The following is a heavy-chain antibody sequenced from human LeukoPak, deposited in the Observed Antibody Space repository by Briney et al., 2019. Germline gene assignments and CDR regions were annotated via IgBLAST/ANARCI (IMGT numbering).Heavy chain of an antibody. D-gene: IGHD5-12*01. J-gene: IGHJ4*02. Sequence: SETLSLPCTVSGRSISRYYWSWIRQPPGKGLEWLGYIYYSGSTNYNPSLKSRVTISVDTSKNQFSLKLSSVTAADTAVYYCARVTGYDWESAYDYWGQGTPVTVSS. V-gene: IGHV4-59*01. CDR1: GRSISRYY. CDR2: IYYSGST. CDR3: ARVTGYDWESAYDY.